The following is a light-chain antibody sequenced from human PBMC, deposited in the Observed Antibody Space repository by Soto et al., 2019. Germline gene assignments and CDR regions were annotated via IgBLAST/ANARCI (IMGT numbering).Light chain of an antibody. CDR2: SAS. V-gene: IGKV3-20*01. CDR1: QSVSSSY. J-gene: IGKJ2*01. CDR3: QQYGNSPRYS. Sequence: EIVLTQSPGTLSLSPGERATLSCRTSQSVSSSYLTWYQQKPGQAPRLLIYSASNRATGIPDRFSGSGSGTDFTLTISRLEPEDFAVYYCQQYGNSPRYSFCQGTKLEIK.